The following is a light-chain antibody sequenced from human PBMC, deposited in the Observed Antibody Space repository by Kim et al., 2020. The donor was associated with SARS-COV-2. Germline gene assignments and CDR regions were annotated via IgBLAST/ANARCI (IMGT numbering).Light chain of an antibody. V-gene: IGLV3-25*03. Sequence: SYELTQPPSVSVSPGQTARITCSGDALPKQYAYWYQQKPGQAPVLVIYKDSERPSGIPERFSGSSSGTTVTLTISGVQAEDEADYYCQSADSSGHQEVFGGGTKVTVL. CDR1: ALPKQY. CDR3: QSADSSGHQEV. J-gene: IGLJ3*02. CDR2: KDS.